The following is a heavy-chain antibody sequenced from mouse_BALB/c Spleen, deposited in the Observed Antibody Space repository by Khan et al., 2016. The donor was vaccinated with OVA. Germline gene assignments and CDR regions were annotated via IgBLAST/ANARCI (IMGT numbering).Heavy chain of an antibody. J-gene: IGHJ2*01. Sequence: EVQLLESGPGLVKPSQSLSLTCTVTGYSITSDYAWSWIRQFPGNKLEWMGFISYSGNTNYNPSLKSRVSVTRDTSKNQFFLQLNSVTTEDTATYYCARRYGGDFDYWGQGTTLTVSS. CDR2: ISYSGNT. CDR1: GYSITSDYA. D-gene: IGHD2-10*02. CDR3: ARRYGGDFDY. V-gene: IGHV3-2*02.